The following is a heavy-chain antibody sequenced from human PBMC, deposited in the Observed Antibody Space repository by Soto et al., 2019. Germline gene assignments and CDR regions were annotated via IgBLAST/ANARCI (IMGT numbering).Heavy chain of an antibody. CDR3: AASMGYDFWSGYAVDY. J-gene: IGHJ4*02. CDR1: GFTFSDYY. D-gene: IGHD3-3*01. V-gene: IGHV3-11*06. Sequence: VQLVESGGGLVKPGGSLRLSCAASGFTFSDYYMSWIRQAPGKGLEWVSYISSSSSYTNYADSVKGRFTISRDNAKNSLYLQMNSLRAEDTAVYYCAASMGYDFWSGYAVDYWGQGTLVTVSS. CDR2: ISSSSSYT.